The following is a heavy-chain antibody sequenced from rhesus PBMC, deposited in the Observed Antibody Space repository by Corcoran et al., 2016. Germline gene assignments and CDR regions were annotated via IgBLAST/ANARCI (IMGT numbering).Heavy chain of an antibody. J-gene: IGHJ4*01. V-gene: IGHV4-127*01. CDR3: ARRGTTITGLGH. CDR1: GYSISSGYD. D-gene: IGHD3-40*01. CDR2: IYGGIAST. Sequence: QVQLQESGPGVVKPSETLSLTCAVSGYSISSGYDWSWIRQPPGKGLEWIGYIYGGIASTSYNPSLRRRVTISRDTSKNQVSLKLSSVTAADTAVYYCARRGTTITGLGHWGQGVLVTVSS.